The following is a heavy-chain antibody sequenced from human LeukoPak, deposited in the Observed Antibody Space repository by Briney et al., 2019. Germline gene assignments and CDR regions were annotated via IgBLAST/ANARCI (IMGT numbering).Heavy chain of an antibody. D-gene: IGHD2-8*01. Sequence: SETLSLTCAVSGGSITSRTYYWGWIRQPPGKGLEWIGSIHYSGSTYLSPSLKSRVTISVDTSKNQFSLNLRSVTAADTAVYYCARVECTDGSCYTFDYWGQGTLVIVSS. CDR1: GGSITSRTYY. V-gene: IGHV4-39*07. CDR3: ARVECTDGSCYTFDY. CDR2: IHYSGST. J-gene: IGHJ4*02.